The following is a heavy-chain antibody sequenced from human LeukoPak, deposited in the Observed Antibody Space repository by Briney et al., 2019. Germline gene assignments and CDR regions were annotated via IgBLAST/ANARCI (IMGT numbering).Heavy chain of an antibody. Sequence: KVSCKASGGIFSSYAISWVRQAPGQGLEWMGRIIPILGIANYAQKFQGRVTITADKSTSTAYMELSSLRSEDTAVYYCARALVTTVTTYNWFDPWGQGTLVTVSS. D-gene: IGHD4-17*01. CDR2: IIPILGIA. V-gene: IGHV1-69*04. CDR1: GGIFSSYA. CDR3: ARALVTTVTTYNWFDP. J-gene: IGHJ5*02.